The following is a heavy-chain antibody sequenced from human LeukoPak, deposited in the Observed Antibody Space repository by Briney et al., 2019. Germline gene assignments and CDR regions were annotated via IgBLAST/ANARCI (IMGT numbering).Heavy chain of an antibody. J-gene: IGHJ5*02. Sequence: PSETLSLTCTVSGGSISSYCWSWIRQPPGQGLEWIGYIYYSGSTNYNPSLKSRVTISVDTSKNQFSLKLSSVTAADTAVYYCARAEWELSWFDPWGQGTLVTVSS. CDR1: GGSISSYC. CDR2: IYYSGST. V-gene: IGHV4-59*01. CDR3: ARAEWELSWFDP. D-gene: IGHD1-26*01.